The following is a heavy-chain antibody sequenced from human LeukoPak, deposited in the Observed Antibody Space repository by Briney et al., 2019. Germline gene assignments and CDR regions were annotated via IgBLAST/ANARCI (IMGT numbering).Heavy chain of an antibody. CDR3: ARGPYYGDYATDY. D-gene: IGHD4-17*01. J-gene: IGHJ4*02. V-gene: IGHV4-4*02. Sequence: PSETLSLTCAVSGASISSNNWWTWVRQPPGKGLEWIGEIYHSGSTNYNSSLKSRVTLSVDTSKNQFSLKLSSVTAADTAVYYCARGPYYGDYATDYWGQGTLVTVSS. CDR1: GASISSNNW. CDR2: IYHSGST.